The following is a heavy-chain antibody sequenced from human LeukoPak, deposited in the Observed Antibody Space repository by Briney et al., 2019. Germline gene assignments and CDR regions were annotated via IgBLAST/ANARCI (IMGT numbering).Heavy chain of an antibody. D-gene: IGHD6-25*01. V-gene: IGHV1-8*03. J-gene: IGHJ4*02. CDR2: INPNNGDS. CDR3: VRTTSFTASGYDY. CDR1: GYTFTNYH. Sequence: GASVKVSCKASGYTFTNYHINWVRQATGQGLEWMGWINPNNGDSGFAQKFQGRVTITRDTAMTTAYMELSSLTSEDTAIYFCVRTTSFTASGYDYWGQGTLVTVSS.